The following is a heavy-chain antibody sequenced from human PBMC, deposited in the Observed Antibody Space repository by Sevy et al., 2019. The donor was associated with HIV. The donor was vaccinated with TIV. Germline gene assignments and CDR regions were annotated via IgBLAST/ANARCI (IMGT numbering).Heavy chain of an antibody. CDR3: EKNLRGKYLEGYFDY. V-gene: IGHV3-23*01. J-gene: IGHJ4*02. Sequence: GGSLRLSCTASGFTFNTYAMSWVRRAPGKGLEWVSAIGSGGTTYYVDSVKGRFTISRDNSKTTLYLQMNSLRVDDTAVYYCEKNLRGKYLEGYFDYWGQGILVTVSS. CDR1: GFTFNTYA. D-gene: IGHD1-20*01. CDR2: IGSGGTT.